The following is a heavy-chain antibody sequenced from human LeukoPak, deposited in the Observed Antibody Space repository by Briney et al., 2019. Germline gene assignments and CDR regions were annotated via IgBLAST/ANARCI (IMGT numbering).Heavy chain of an antibody. J-gene: IGHJ4*02. D-gene: IGHD2-21*01. CDR3: ASTKGVISYFDY. Sequence: NPSETLSLTCTVSGASTSTYYWSWIRQPPGKALEWIGYIYSGSTKYDPSLQSRVTISVDTSKNQFSLNLSSVTAADTAVYYCASTKGVISYFDYWGQGTLVTVSS. V-gene: IGHV4-59*01. CDR1: GASTSTYY. CDR2: IYSGST.